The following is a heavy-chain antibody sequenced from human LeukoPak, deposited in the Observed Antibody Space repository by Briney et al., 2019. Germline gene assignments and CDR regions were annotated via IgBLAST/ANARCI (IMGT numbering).Heavy chain of an antibody. D-gene: IGHD6-6*01. J-gene: IGHJ4*02. Sequence: GGSLRLSCAASGFTFSSYWMSWVRQAPGKGLEWVANIKQDGSEKYYVDSVKGRFTISRDNAKNSLYLQMNSLRAEDTAVYYCAREGAYSSSSTFDYWGQGTLVTVSS. CDR3: AREGAYSSSSTFDY. CDR1: GFTFSSYW. V-gene: IGHV3-7*01. CDR2: IKQDGSEK.